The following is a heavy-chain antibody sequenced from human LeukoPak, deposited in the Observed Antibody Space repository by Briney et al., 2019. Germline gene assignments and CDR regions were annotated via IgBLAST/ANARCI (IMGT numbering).Heavy chain of an antibody. J-gene: IGHJ4*02. Sequence: GGSLRLSCAASGFTFSIYAMSWVRQAPGKGLEWVSAIGDTTYYADSVEGRYTISRDNSKNTLYLQMNSLRAEDAAIYYCAKAFAFVGANFFDYWGQGTLVTVSS. V-gene: IGHV3-23*01. CDR3: AKAFAFVGANFFDY. D-gene: IGHD1-26*01. CDR2: IGDTT. CDR1: GFTFSIYA.